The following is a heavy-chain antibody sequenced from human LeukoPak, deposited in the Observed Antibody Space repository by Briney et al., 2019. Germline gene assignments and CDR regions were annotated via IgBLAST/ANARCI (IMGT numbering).Heavy chain of an antibody. J-gene: IGHJ3*02. CDR2: IRYDGSNK. V-gene: IGHV3-30*02. Sequence: PGGSLRLSCAASGFTFSSYGMHWVRQAPGKGLEWVAFIRYDGSNKYYADSVKGRFTISRDNSKNTLYLQMNSLRAEDTAVYYCAREYDSSGYFDAFDIWGQGTMVTVSS. CDR3: AREYDSSGYFDAFDI. CDR1: GFTFSSYG. D-gene: IGHD3-22*01.